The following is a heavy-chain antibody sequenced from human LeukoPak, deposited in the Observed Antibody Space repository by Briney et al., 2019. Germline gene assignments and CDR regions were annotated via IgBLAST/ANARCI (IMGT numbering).Heavy chain of an antibody. V-gene: IGHV1-69-2*01. J-gene: IGHJ4*02. D-gene: IGHD6-13*01. CDR2: VDPEDGET. CDR3: ATSAAGMMSVDY. Sequence: ASVKVSCKVSGYTFTDYYMHWVQQAPGKGLEWMGLVDPEDGETIYAEKFQGRVTITADTSADTAYMELSSLRSEDTAVYYCATSAAGMMSVDYWGQGTLVAVSS. CDR1: GYTFTDYY.